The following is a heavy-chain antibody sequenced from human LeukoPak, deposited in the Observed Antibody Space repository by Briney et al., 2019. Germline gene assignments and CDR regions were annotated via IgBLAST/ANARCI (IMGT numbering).Heavy chain of an antibody. D-gene: IGHD3-10*01. CDR1: GYTFTGYY. J-gene: IGHJ4*02. CDR2: INPNSGGT. CDR3: ARSSYYGSGSYFY. Sequence: ASVKVSCKASGYTFTGYYMHWVRQAPGQGLEWMGWINPNSGGTNYAQKFQGRVTMTRNTSISTAYMELSSLRSEDTAVYYCARSSYYGSGSYFYWGQGTLVTVSS. V-gene: IGHV1-2*02.